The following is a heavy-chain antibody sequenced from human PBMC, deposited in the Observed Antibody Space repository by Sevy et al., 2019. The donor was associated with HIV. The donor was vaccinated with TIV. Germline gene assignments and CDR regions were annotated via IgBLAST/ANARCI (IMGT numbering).Heavy chain of an antibody. J-gene: IGHJ4*02. CDR3: TTASWSQEDYYHY. Sequence: GESLKISCVASGFTFTNAWMSWVRQAPGKGPEWVGRIKGKIYDGTIDYAAPVKGRFSISRDDSKNTLYLQMNSLKTEDTAVYYCTTASWSQEDYYHYWGQGTLVTVSS. V-gene: IGHV3-15*01. CDR1: GFTFTNAW. CDR2: IKGKIYDGTI. D-gene: IGHD6-13*01.